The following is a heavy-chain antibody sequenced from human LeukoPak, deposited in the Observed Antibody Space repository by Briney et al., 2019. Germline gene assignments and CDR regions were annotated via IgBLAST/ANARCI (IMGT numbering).Heavy chain of an antibody. D-gene: IGHD2-2*01. J-gene: IGHJ5*02. V-gene: IGHV4-39*07. Sequence: SETLSLTCTVSGGSISSSIYYWGWIRQPPGKGLEWIGSIYYSGSTYYHPSLKSRVTISVDTSKNQFSLKLSSVTAADTAVYYCAPNIVVVPATQPAWFDPWGQGTLVTVSS. CDR3: APNIVVVPATQPAWFDP. CDR2: IYYSGST. CDR1: GGSISSSIYY.